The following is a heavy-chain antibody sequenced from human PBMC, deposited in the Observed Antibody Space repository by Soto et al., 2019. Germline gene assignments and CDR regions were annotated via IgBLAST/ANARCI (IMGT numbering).Heavy chain of an antibody. V-gene: IGHV3-30*18. Sequence: VQLVESGGGVVQPGRSLRLSCAASGCTFSDYAMHWVRQAPGKGMVWVAVVSHDGRSTHYADSVRGRFTITRASSKNTAPLELTSLRAEDTAVYYWAKGGRQWLVTSDFNYWGQGALVTVSS. CDR2: VSHDGRST. CDR3: AKGGRQWLVTSDFNY. CDR1: GCTFSDYA. J-gene: IGHJ4*02. D-gene: IGHD6-19*01.